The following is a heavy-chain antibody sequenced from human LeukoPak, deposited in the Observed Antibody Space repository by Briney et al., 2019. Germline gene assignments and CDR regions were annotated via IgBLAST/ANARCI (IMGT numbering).Heavy chain of an antibody. D-gene: IGHD6-6*01. Sequence: PSGTLSLTCTVSGGSISSYYWSWIRQPPGKGLEWIGYIYSSGSTSYNPSLRSRVTLSVDTSKNQFSLKLSSVTAADTAVYYCARVAARDNYYYYYMDVWGKGTTVTVSS. CDR2: IYSSGST. CDR1: GGSISSYY. V-gene: IGHV4-59*01. J-gene: IGHJ6*03. CDR3: ARVAARDNYYYYYMDV.